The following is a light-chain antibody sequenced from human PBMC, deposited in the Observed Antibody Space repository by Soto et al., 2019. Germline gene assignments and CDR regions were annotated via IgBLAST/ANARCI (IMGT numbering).Light chain of an antibody. J-gene: IGKJ1*01. CDR2: DAS. V-gene: IGKV3-15*01. CDR1: QAISDN. Sequence: IEMTHSPATLSVSPGDRATLSCRARQAISDNLAWYQHKPGQPPRLLIYDASTRATGIPARFSGGGSGTEFTLTIRSLQSEDFAVYYCQQYDNWLTGTFGQGTKVDIK. CDR3: QQYDNWLTGT.